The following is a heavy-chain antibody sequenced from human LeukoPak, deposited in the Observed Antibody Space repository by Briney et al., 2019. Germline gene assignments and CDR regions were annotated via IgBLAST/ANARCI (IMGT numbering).Heavy chain of an antibody. CDR3: AREDSSWLGGGDY. CDR2: INPNSGGT. Sequence: GASVKVSCKTSGYSFTGYYMHWVRQAPGQGLEWMGWINPNSGGTNYAQMFLGRVTMTRDTSISTAYMELSRLRSDDTAVYYCAREDSSWLGGGDYWGQGTLVTVSS. CDR1: GYSFTGYY. V-gene: IGHV1-2*02. D-gene: IGHD6-13*01. J-gene: IGHJ4*02.